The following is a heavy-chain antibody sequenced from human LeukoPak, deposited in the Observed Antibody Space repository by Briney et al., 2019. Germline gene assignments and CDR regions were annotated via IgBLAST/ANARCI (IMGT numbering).Heavy chain of an antibody. V-gene: IGHV4-4*07. Sequence: SETLSLTCTVSGGSISSYYWSWIRQPAGKGLEWIGRIYTSGSTNYNPSLKSRVTISVDTSKNQFSLKLSSVTAADTAVYYCARVGSSGYTDAFDIWGQGTMVTVSS. D-gene: IGHD3-22*01. J-gene: IGHJ3*02. CDR3: ARVGSSGYTDAFDI. CDR1: GGSISSYY. CDR2: IYTSGST.